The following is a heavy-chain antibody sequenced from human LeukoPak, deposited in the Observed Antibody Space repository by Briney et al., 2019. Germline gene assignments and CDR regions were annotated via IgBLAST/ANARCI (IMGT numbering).Heavy chain of an antibody. CDR1: GFTFSSYW. J-gene: IGHJ6*03. CDR2: IKQDGSEK. Sequence: PGGSLRLSCAASGFTFSSYWMSWVRQAPGKGLEWVANIKQDGSEKYYVNSVKGRFTISRDNAKNSLYLQMNSLRAEDTAVYYCARRLSLRYFDWLSIPPYYYYYMDVWGKGTTVTISS. D-gene: IGHD3-9*01. V-gene: IGHV3-7*01. CDR3: ARRLSLRYFDWLSIPPYYYYYMDV.